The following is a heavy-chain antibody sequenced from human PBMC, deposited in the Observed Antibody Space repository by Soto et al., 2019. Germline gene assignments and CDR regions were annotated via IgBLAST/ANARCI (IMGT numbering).Heavy chain of an antibody. V-gene: IGHV1-18*01. Sequence: ASVKVSCKASGYTFTSYGISWVRQAPGQGLELMGWISAYNGNTNYAQKLQGRVTMTTDTSTSTAYMELRSLRSDDTAVYYCARGALTPLLWFGDDKNWFDPWGQGTLVTVSS. J-gene: IGHJ5*02. CDR1: GYTFTSYG. CDR2: ISAYNGNT. D-gene: IGHD3-10*01. CDR3: ARGALTPLLWFGDDKNWFDP.